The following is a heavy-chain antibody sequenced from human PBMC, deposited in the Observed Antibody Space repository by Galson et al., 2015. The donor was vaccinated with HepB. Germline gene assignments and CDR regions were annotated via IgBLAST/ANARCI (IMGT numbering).Heavy chain of an antibody. J-gene: IGHJ4*01. V-gene: IGHV1-18*01. CDR3: ARGAVGASFDS. D-gene: IGHD1-26*01. CDR2: IGTYGTYT. Sequence: SVKVSCKASGYTFSDYGVGWVRQAPGQGLEWMGWIGTYGTYTTSAPKLHGRVTVTTDTSTNTAYLELRSLMSDDTAMYYCARGAVGASFDSWGHGTLVTVSS. CDR1: GYTFSDYG.